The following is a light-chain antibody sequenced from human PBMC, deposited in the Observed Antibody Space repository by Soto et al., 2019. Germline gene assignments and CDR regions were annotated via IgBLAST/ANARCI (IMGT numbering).Light chain of an antibody. V-gene: IGKV3-20*01. J-gene: IGKJ2*01. CDR2: GIS. Sequence: ESVLTQSPGTLSLSPGERATLSCRASQSVTNRYFAWYQQRPGQAPRLLTYGISNRATGIPDRFSGSGSGTEFTLTISRLEPEDFVVYYCQQYSSLPHTFGQGTKLEVK. CDR3: QQYSSLPHT. CDR1: QSVTNRY.